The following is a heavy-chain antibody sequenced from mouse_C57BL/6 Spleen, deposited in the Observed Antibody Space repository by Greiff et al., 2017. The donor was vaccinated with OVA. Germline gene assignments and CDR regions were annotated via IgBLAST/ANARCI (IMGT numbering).Heavy chain of an antibody. CDR2: IWSGGST. CDR3: ASSSLPTMITTDYYAMDY. D-gene: IGHD2-4*01. J-gene: IGHJ4*01. Sequence: VQLQQSGPGLVQPSQSLSITCTVSGFSLTSYGVHWVRQSPGKGLEWLGVIWSGGSTDYNAAFISRLSISKDNSKSQVFFKMNSLQADDTARYYCASSSLPTMITTDYYAMDYWGQGTSVTVSS. V-gene: IGHV2-2*01. CDR1: GFSLTSYG.